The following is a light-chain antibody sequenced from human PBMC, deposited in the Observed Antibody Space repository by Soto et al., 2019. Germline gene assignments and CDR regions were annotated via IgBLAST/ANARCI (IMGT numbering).Light chain of an antibody. CDR1: NTDVGGYNY. CDR3: SSYTSISTVV. J-gene: IGLJ3*02. V-gene: IGLV2-14*03. Sequence: QSALTQPASMSGSPGQSIAISCTGTNTDVGGYNYVSWYQQLPGKVPKLLIHDVTVRPSGVSDCFSGSKSGNTASLTISGLQADDEADYYCSSYTSISTVVFGGGTKLTVL. CDR2: DVT.